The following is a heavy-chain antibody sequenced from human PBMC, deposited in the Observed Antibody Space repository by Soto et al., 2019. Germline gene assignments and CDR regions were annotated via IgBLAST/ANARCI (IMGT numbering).Heavy chain of an antibody. Sequence: QGQLQESGPGLVKPSQTLSLTCTVSGASITSGGYYWSWIRQHPGKGLEWIGYVYYSGSNYYNPSLQSQVTISVDTSKNQSSVKLSSVTAADTAAYYCTRSIQHWGQGTLVTVSS. CDR2: VYYSGSN. J-gene: IGHJ1*01. CDR3: TRSIQH. CDR1: GASITSGGYY. V-gene: IGHV4-31*01.